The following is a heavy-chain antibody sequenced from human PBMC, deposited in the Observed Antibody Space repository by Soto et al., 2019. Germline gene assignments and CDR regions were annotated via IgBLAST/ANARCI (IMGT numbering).Heavy chain of an antibody. Sequence: SETLSLTCTVSGGSISSNYWTWIRQPPGKGLEWIGYVYNSGSTNYNPSLKSRATISEDTSKSQFSLKVNSMTAADTAVYYCARYRREAVAGYTLDNWGQGILVTVSS. V-gene: IGHV4-59*01. CDR3: ARYRREAVAGYTLDN. D-gene: IGHD6-13*01. J-gene: IGHJ4*02. CDR2: VYNSGST. CDR1: GGSISSNY.